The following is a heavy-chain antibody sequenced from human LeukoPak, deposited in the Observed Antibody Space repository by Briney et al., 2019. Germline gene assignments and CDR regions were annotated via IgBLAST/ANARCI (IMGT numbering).Heavy chain of an antibody. CDR3: AKTHAGNLFDTFDI. J-gene: IGHJ3*02. V-gene: IGHV3-23*01. CDR1: GLAFSSSA. CDR2: LTSGGST. D-gene: IGHD4-23*01. Sequence: GGSLRLSCAASGLAFSSSAMTWVRQAPGKGLEWVSTLTSGGSTYYADSVKGRFTISRDNSKNTLYLQMNSLRAEDTAVYYCAKTHAGNLFDTFDIWGQGTMVTVSS.